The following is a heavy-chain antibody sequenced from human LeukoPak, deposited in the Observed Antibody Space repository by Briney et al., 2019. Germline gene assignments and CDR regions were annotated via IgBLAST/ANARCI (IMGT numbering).Heavy chain of an antibody. J-gene: IGHJ4*02. CDR2: INPSGGST. V-gene: IGHV1-46*01. D-gene: IGHD3-22*01. Sequence: ASVKVSCKASGYTFTSYYMHWVRQAPGQGLEWMGIINPSGGSTSYAQKFQGRVTMTRDTSTSTVYMELSSLRSEDTAVYYCARANYYDSSGYSLYYFDCWGQGTLVTVSS. CDR3: ARANYYDSSGYSLYYFDC. CDR1: GYTFTSYY.